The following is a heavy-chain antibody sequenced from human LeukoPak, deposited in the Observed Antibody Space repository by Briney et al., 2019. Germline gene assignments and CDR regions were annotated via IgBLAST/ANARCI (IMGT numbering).Heavy chain of an antibody. V-gene: IGHV3-74*01. D-gene: IGHD6-13*01. J-gene: IGHJ4*02. CDR2: INSDGSST. Sequence: GGSLRLSCAASGFTFSSYWMHWVRQAPGKGLVWVSRINSDGSSTSYADSVKGRFTISRDNAKNTLYLQMNSLRAEDTAVYYCATGGSIAASPFDCWGQGTLVTVSS. CDR1: GFTFSSYW. CDR3: ATGGSIAASPFDC.